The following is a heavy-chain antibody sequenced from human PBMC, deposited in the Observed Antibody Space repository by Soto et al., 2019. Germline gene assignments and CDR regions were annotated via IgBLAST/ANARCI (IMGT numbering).Heavy chain of an antibody. CDR3: AGGGDGCNYLDY. J-gene: IGHJ4*02. CDR2: IYYSGST. D-gene: IGHD5-12*01. V-gene: IGHV4-59*01. CDR1: GGSISSYY. Sequence: QVQLQESGPGLVKPSETLSLTCTVSGGSISSYYWSWIRQPPGKGLEWIGYIYYSGSTNYNPSLKSRVTIPVDTSKNQFSRKLSSVTAADTAVYYCAGGGDGCNYLDYWGQGTLVTVSS.